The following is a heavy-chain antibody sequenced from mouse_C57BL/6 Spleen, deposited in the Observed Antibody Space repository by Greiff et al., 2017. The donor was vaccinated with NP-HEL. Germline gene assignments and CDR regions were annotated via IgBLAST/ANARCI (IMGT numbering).Heavy chain of an antibody. D-gene: IGHD3-2*01. V-gene: IGHV1-55*01. Sequence: QVQLQQPGAELVKPGASVTMSCKASGDTFTSHWITWVTQRPGQGLEWIGEMYPGSGSTPYNQTFKSKATLTVDTSSNKADMQLSRLTSEESAVYYCAMCDSGWFAYWGQGTLVTVSA. CDR2: MYPGSGST. CDR1: GDTFTSHW. CDR3: AMCDSGWFAY. J-gene: IGHJ3*01.